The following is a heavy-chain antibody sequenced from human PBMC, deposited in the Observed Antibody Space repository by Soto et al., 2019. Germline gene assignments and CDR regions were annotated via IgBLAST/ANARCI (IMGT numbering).Heavy chain of an antibody. J-gene: IGHJ5*02. V-gene: IGHV5-51*01. Sequence: GESLKISCKTSGYTFTTYWVGWVRQRPGEGLEWMGIIYPSDSDTRYSPSFQGHVMFSVDKSLETAYLEWSSLKASDTAMYYCARGGIAARFDPWGQGTLVTVSS. CDR3: ARGGIAARFDP. D-gene: IGHD6-13*01. CDR2: IYPSDSDT. CDR1: GYTFTTYW.